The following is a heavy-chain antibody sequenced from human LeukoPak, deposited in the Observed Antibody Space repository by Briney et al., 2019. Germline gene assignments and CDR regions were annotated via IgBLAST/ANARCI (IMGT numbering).Heavy chain of an antibody. CDR2: IYTSGGT. J-gene: IGHJ4*02. CDR1: GGSISSYY. D-gene: IGHD6-19*01. V-gene: IGHV4-4*07. Sequence: SETLSLTCTVSGGSISSYYWSWIRQPAGKGLEWVGRIYTSGGTNYNPSLKSRVTISVDKSKNQFSLKLSSVTAADTAVYYCARASVAAPGYFDYWGQGTLVTVSS. CDR3: ARASVAAPGYFDY.